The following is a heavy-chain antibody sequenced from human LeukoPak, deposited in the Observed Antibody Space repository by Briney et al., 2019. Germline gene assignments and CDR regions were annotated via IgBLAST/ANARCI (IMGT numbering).Heavy chain of an antibody. Sequence: GGSLRLSCAASGFNFSNYWMHWVRQAPGKGLVWVSRINSDGSSTTYADSVKGRFTISRDNAKNTLYLQMNSLRAEDTAVYYCARSGLSRFGFWGQGTLVTVSS. V-gene: IGHV3-74*01. D-gene: IGHD2/OR15-2a*01. CDR2: INSDGSST. J-gene: IGHJ4*02. CDR1: GFNFSNYW. CDR3: ARSGLSRFGF.